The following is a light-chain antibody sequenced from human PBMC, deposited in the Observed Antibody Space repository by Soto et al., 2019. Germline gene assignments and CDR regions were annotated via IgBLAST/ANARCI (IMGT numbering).Light chain of an antibody. CDR3: QQYYSYPQT. J-gene: IGKJ1*01. CDR1: QSIVTY. V-gene: IGKV1-39*01. CDR2: AAS. Sequence: DIQMTQSPSSPSASVGDRVTINCRASQSIVTYLNWYLQKPGKAPKLLIYAASNLQSGVPSRFSGSGSGTDFTLTISSLQPEDFATYFCQQYYSYPQTFGQGTKVDIK.